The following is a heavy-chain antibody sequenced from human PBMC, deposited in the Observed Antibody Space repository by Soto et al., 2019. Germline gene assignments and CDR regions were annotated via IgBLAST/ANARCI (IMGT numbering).Heavy chain of an antibody. Sequence: QVQLVQSGAEVKKPGASVKVSCKASGYTFTSYDINWVRQATGQGLEWMGWMNPNSGNTGYAQKFQGRVTMTRNTSISTAYMELSSLRSEDTAVYYCARWPDGYYYYGMDVWGQGATVTVSS. V-gene: IGHV1-8*01. J-gene: IGHJ6*02. CDR1: GYTFTSYD. CDR3: ARWPDGYYYYGMDV. CDR2: MNPNSGNT.